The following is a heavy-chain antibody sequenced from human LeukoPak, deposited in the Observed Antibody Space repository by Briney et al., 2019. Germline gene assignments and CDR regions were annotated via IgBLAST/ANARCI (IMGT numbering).Heavy chain of an antibody. J-gene: IGHJ4*02. CDR3: AAGYSSGWYYFDY. D-gene: IGHD6-19*01. V-gene: IGHV4-59*01. Sequence: SETLSLTCTVSGGSISSYYWSWIRQPPGKGLEWIGYIYYSGSTNYNPSLKSRVTISVDTPENQLSLKLSSVTAADTAVYYCAAGYSSGWYYFDYWGQGTLVTVSS. CDR2: IYYSGST. CDR1: GGSISSYY.